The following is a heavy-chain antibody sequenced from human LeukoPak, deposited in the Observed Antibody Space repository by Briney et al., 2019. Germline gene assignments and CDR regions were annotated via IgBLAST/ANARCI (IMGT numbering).Heavy chain of an antibody. CDR3: ARVDPKAPGNYS. J-gene: IGHJ4*02. D-gene: IGHD3-10*01. CDR2: INSDGSST. V-gene: IGHV3-74*03. Sequence: GGSLRLSCAASGFTFSSYWMQWVRQAPGKGRVWVSRINSDGSSTKYADSVKARFTISRDNAKNTLYVQMNNLRAEDTAVYYCARVDPKAPGNYSWGRGTLVTVSS. CDR1: GFTFSSYW.